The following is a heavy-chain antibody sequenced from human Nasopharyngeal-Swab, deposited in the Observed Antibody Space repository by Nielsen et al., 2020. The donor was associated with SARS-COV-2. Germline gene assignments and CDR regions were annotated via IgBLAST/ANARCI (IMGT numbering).Heavy chain of an antibody. Sequence: SCAASGFTFDDYAMHWVRQAPGRGLEWVSGISWDSGNIGYADSVKGRFTISRDNAKNSLYLQMNSLRAEDTALYYCVKDNLLRAFDLWGQGTMVTVSS. V-gene: IGHV3-9*01. D-gene: IGHD2-15*01. CDR1: GFTFDDYA. CDR2: ISWDSGNI. J-gene: IGHJ3*01. CDR3: VKDNLLRAFDL.